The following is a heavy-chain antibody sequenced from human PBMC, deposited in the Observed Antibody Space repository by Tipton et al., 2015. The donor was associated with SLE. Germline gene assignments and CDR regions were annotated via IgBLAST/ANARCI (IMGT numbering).Heavy chain of an antibody. CDR2: ISYSGST. CDR1: GASISSLY. J-gene: IGHJ2*01. V-gene: IGHV4-59*11. CDR3: AREGWSSTSCYGWWYFDL. D-gene: IGHD2-2*01. Sequence: TLSLTCTVSGASISSLYWSWIRQPPGKGLEWIGCISYSGSTNYNPSLRSRVTLSIDTSKNQFSLKATSVAASDTAVYYCAREGWSSTSCYGWWYFDLWGRGTLVTVSS.